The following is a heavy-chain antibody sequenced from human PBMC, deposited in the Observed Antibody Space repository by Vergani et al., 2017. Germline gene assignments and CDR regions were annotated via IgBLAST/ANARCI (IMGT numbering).Heavy chain of an antibody. J-gene: IGHJ6*02. Sequence: EVQLVESGGGLVQPGGSLRLSCAASGFTVSSNYMSWVRQAPGKGLEWVSVIYSGGSTYYADSVKGRFTISRDNSKNTLYLQMNSLRAEDTAVYYCARGRFDRGYSYGWAYYYYGMDVWGQGTTVTVSS. D-gene: IGHD5-18*01. CDR2: IYSGGST. V-gene: IGHV3-66*02. CDR3: ARGRFDRGYSYGWAYYYYGMDV. CDR1: GFTVSSNY.